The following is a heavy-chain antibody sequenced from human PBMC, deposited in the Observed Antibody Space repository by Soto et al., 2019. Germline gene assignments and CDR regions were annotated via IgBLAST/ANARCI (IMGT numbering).Heavy chain of an antibody. J-gene: IGHJ6*02. CDR1: GGSISIYH. D-gene: IGHD2-8*01. Sequence: PSETLSLTCTVSGGSISIYHWSWIRQPPGKGLEWIGYIYYSGSTNQRSTNYNPSLKSRVTISVDTSKKQFSLKLRSVTAADTAVYYCARATECTNGVCYFESMDVWGQGTTVTVSS. V-gene: IGHV4-59*01. CDR3: ARATECTNGVCYFESMDV. CDR2: IYYSGSTNQRST.